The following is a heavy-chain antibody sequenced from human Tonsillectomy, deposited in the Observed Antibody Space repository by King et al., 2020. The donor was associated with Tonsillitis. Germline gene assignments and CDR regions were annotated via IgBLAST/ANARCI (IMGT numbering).Heavy chain of an antibody. Sequence: LQLQESGPGLVKSSETLSLTCTVSCDSISSDSHYWGWIRQPPGKELQWIGSIYDMLRSHYNPSLKSRVTLSVDTSKNQLSLKLRSVTAADTSIYYCSRLTFGSGTYNAFDIWGQGTRVTVSS. CDR2: IYDMLRS. J-gene: IGHJ3*02. D-gene: IGHD3-10*01. V-gene: IGHV4-39*01. CDR1: CDSISSDSHY. CDR3: SRLTFGSGTYNAFDI.